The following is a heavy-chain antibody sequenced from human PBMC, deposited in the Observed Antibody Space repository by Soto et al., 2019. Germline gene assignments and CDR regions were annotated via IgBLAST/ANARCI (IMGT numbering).Heavy chain of an antibody. D-gene: IGHD4-17*01. Sequence: PGESLKISCKGSGYSFTSYWIGWVRQMPGKGLEWMGIIYPGDSDTRYSTSFQGQVTISADKSISTAYLQWSSLKASDTAMYYCARPVTTVTTANYDGMGVGCQGTTVTVSS. CDR3: ARPVTTVTTANYDGMGV. CDR2: IYPGDSDT. J-gene: IGHJ6*02. CDR1: GYSFTSYW. V-gene: IGHV5-51*01.